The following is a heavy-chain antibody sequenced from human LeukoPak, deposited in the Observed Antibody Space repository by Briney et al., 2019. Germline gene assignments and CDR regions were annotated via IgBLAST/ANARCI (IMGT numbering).Heavy chain of an antibody. CDR1: GGSISTYY. Sequence: SETLSLTCTVSGGSISTYYWSWIRQPAGKALEWIGRIYTGGSTNYNLSLRSRVTMSVVTSKNQFSLRLTSVTAADTAVYYCARAPTTYCLTTTCQPYFDFWGQGTLVTVSS. V-gene: IGHV4-4*07. CDR3: ARAPTTYCLTTTCQPYFDF. J-gene: IGHJ4*02. D-gene: IGHD2-2*01. CDR2: IYTGGST.